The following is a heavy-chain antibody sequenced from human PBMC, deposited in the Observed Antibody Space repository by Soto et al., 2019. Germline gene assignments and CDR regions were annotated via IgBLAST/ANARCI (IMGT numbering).Heavy chain of an antibody. CDR3: ARGGRWIPV. V-gene: IGHV4-59*01. CDR2: LYYRGST. J-gene: IGHJ6*02. D-gene: IGHD3-16*01. Sequence: SETLSLTCTVSGGCFSSYYWIWPRPPPVKVVEWIVDLYYRGSTNYIPSCKGRVTISVDTSKNQFSLKLRSVTAADTDVYYCARGGRWIPVWGQGTTVTVS. CDR1: GGCFSSYY.